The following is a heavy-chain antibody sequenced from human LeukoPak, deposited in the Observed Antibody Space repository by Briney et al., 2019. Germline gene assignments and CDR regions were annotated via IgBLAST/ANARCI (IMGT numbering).Heavy chain of an antibody. CDR3: ARDGLVVVAARARRFDP. CDR2: INPNSGGT. J-gene: IGHJ5*02. V-gene: IGHV1-2*02. Sequence: ASVKVSCKASGYTFTGYYMRWVRQAPGQGLEWMGWINPNSGGTNYAQKFQGRVTMTRDTSISTAYMELSRLRSDDTAVYYCARDGLVVVAARARRFDPWGQGTLVTVSS. CDR1: GYTFTGYY. D-gene: IGHD2-15*01.